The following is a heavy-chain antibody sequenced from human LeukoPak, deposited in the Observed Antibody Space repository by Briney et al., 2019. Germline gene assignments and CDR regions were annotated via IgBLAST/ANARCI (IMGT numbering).Heavy chain of an antibody. D-gene: IGHD6-6*01. J-gene: IGHJ5*02. CDR1: GYTFTSYD. CDR3: ARIGSRIAARPYWFDP. CDR2: MNPNSGNT. Sequence: ASVEVSCKASGYTFTSYDINWVRQATGQGLEWMGWMNPNSGNTGYAQKFQGRVTMTRNTSISTAYMELSSLRSEDTAVYYCARIGSRIAARPYWFDPWGQGTLVTVSS. V-gene: IGHV1-8*01.